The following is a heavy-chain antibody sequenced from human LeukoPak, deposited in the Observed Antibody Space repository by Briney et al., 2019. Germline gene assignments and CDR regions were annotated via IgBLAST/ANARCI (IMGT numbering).Heavy chain of an antibody. CDR2: ISSSGTTI. CDR3: ARDLHYYVAMDV. J-gene: IGHJ6*02. V-gene: IGHV3-48*03. CDR1: GFTFSSYE. Sequence: LTGGSLRLSCAASGFTFSSYEINWVRQAPGKGLEWVSYISSSGTTIYYADSVRGRFTISRDNARNLLSLQMNGLRVEDTALYYCARDLHYYVAMDVWGQGTTVTVSS. D-gene: IGHD3-10*02.